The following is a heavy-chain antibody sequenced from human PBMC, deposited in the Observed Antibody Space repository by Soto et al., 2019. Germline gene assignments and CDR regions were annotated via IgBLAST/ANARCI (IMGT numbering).Heavy chain of an antibody. D-gene: IGHD3-10*01. CDR1: GYTFRDYG. Sequence: QVQLVQSGAEVMRPGASVKVSCQASGYTFRDYGFNWVRQAPGQGLEWRGWISAYNGNTNYAQKFQDRVTMTTDTFTNTAFMELRSLSSDDTALYYCARVEGTNMLRGDYWGQGTLITVS. V-gene: IGHV1-18*01. CDR2: ISAYNGNT. J-gene: IGHJ4*02. CDR3: ARVEGTNMLRGDY.